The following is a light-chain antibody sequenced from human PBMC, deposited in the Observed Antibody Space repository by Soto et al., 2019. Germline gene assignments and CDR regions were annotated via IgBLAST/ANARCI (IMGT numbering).Light chain of an antibody. Sequence: QSVLTQPRSVSGSPGQSVTISCTGTSSDVGGYNYVSWYQQHPGKAPKLMIYDVSKRPSGVPDRFSGSKSGNTASLTISGLQDEDEADYYCCSDAGSYPYVFGTGTKLTVL. CDR2: DVS. V-gene: IGLV2-11*01. J-gene: IGLJ1*01. CDR3: CSDAGSYPYV. CDR1: SSDVGGYNY.